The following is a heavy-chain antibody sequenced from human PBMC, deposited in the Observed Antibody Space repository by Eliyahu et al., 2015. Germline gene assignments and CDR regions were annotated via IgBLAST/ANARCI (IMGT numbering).Heavy chain of an antibody. Sequence: PGKGLDWVAVISFDGSNKDYADSVKGRFTISRDNSKNTLYLQMNSLRTEDTAVYSCARGAPGYCSSTSCYIIDYWGQGTLVTVSS. D-gene: IGHD2-2*02. V-gene: IGHV3-30*03. CDR3: ARGAPGYCSSTSCYIIDY. J-gene: IGHJ4*02. CDR2: ISFDGSNK.